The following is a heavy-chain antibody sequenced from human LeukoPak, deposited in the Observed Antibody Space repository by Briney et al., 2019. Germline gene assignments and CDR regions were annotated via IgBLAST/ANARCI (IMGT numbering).Heavy chain of an antibody. CDR3: ARDRRYCSSTSCHSGAAHGAFDI. CDR1: GFTFDDYG. V-gene: IGHV3-20*04. CDR2: INWNGGST. J-gene: IGHJ3*02. D-gene: IGHD2-2*01. Sequence: GGSLRLSCAASGFTFDDYGMSWVRQAPGKGLEWVSGINWNGGSTGYADSVKGRFTISRDNAKNSLYLQMNSLRAEGTALYYCARDRRYCSSTSCHSGAAHGAFDIWGQGTMVTVSS.